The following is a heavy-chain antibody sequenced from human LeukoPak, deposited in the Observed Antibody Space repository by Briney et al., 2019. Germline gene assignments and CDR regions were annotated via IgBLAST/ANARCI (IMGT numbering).Heavy chain of an antibody. CDR3: ARGPPRGKYYYMDV. J-gene: IGHJ6*03. V-gene: IGHV3-13*01. D-gene: IGHD1-1*01. Sequence: GSLRPSCAASGFPFNSFDMQWVRPPKRKGLEWVSTIGTASDTYYPGSVEGRFTLSRDNAKNSLYLQMNSLTAGDTAVYYCARGPPRGKYYYMDVWGKGTTVTVSS. CDR1: GFPFNSFD. CDR2: IGTASDT.